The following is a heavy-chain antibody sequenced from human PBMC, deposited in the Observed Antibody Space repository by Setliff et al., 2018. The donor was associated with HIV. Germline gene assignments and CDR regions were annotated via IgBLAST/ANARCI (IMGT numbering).Heavy chain of an antibody. CDR2: IQQHGSEI. Sequence: GESLKISCTASGFTFSDYWMTWVRQAPGKGLEWVANIQQHGSEIHYVDSVKGRFTISRDNAKNSMDLQMNSLRAEDTAIYYCARKLRPGHGVDVWGQGTTVTVSS. V-gene: IGHV3-7*01. CDR1: GFTFSDYW. J-gene: IGHJ6*02. CDR3: ARKLRPGHGVDV. D-gene: IGHD3-10*01.